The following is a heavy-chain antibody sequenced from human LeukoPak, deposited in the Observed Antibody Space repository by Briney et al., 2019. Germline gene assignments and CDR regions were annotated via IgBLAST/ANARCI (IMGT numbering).Heavy chain of an antibody. CDR1: GYSFTSYY. D-gene: IGHD2-21*01. Sequence: GESLQISCKGSGYSFTSYYISWVRQMPRKGLEWMGRIDPSDSYTNYSPSFQGHVTFSVDKSISAAYLQWNTLKASDTAIYYCALVSTPSDWGQGTLVTVSS. J-gene: IGHJ4*02. CDR2: IDPSDSYT. CDR3: ALVSTPSD. V-gene: IGHV5-10-1*01.